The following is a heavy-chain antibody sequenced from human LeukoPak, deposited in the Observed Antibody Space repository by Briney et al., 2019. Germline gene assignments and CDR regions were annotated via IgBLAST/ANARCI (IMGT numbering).Heavy chain of an antibody. J-gene: IGHJ5*02. CDR1: GGSISSSSYY. CDR3: ARTSGSYLKWFDP. CDR2: IYYSGST. V-gene: IGHV4-39*01. Sequence: SETLSLTCTVSGGSISSSSYYWGWIRQPPGKGLEWIGSIYYSGSTYYNPSLKSRVTISIDTSKNQFSLKLSSVTATDTAVYYCARTSGSYLKWFDPWGQGTLVTVSS. D-gene: IGHD3-10*01.